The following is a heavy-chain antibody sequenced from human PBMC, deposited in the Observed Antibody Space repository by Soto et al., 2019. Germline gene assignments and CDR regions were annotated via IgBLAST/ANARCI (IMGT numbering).Heavy chain of an antibody. D-gene: IGHD2-8*01. V-gene: IGHV4-31*03. CDR3: ARGGYCTNGVCYIFDY. J-gene: IGHJ4*02. Sequence: SETMSLTSTVSGGSISSAAYYWSWIRQHPGKGLEWIGYISHSGSTYYTPSLKSRVIISADTSKNQFSLNLTSVTAADTAVYYCARGGYCTNGVCYIFDYWGQGTLVTVSS. CDR2: ISHSGST. CDR1: GGSISSAAYY.